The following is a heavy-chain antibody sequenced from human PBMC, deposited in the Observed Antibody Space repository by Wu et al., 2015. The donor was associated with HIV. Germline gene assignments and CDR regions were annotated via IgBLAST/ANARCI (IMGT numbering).Heavy chain of an antibody. V-gene: IGHV1-2*02. CDR1: AYTFTSYD. D-gene: IGHD3-10*01. Sequence: QVQLVQSGAEVKKPGASVKVSCKASAYTFTSYDINWVRQAPGQGLDWMGWMNPNSGGTNYAQKFQGRVTMTRDTSISTAYMELSRLRSDDTAVYYCARDLLWFGELSDAFDIWGQGTMVTVSS. CDR2: MNPNSGGT. CDR3: ARDLLWFGELSDAFDI. J-gene: IGHJ3*02.